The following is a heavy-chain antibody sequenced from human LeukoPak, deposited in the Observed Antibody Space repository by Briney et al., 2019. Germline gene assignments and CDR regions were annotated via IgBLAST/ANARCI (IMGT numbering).Heavy chain of an antibody. Sequence: KPSETLSLTCILPGGSTSSHYWSRIRQHPGKGVGGIGYIYYSGSPNYNPSLQSRVTISVDTPNIQFTLKLSSVTAAHTAVYDCARAYSDYSVDYCGQGTLVTVSS. CDR1: GGSTSSHY. CDR2: IYYSGSP. CDR3: ARAYSDYSVDY. V-gene: IGHV4-59*11. D-gene: IGHD2-21*01. J-gene: IGHJ4*02.